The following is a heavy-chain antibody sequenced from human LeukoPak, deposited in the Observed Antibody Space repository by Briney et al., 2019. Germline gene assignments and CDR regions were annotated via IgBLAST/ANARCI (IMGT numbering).Heavy chain of an antibody. D-gene: IGHD3-10*01. J-gene: IGHJ4*02. Sequence: GASVKVSCKASGYMFANYGISWVRQAPGQGFEWMGWISPNNADTKTAHTMKGRVTMAADTSTSTAYMELRSLRSDDTAVYYCARDYYGSESLPAYWGQGTLVTVSS. CDR1: GYMFANYG. CDR3: ARDYYGSESLPAY. CDR2: ISPNNADT. V-gene: IGHV1-18*01.